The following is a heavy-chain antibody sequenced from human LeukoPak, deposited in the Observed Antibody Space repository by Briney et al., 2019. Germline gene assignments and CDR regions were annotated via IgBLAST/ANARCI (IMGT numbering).Heavy chain of an antibody. CDR2: INQDGSEK. V-gene: IGHV3-7*01. CDR1: GFTFSSYW. Sequence: GGSLRLSCAGSGFTFSSYWMSWVRQAPGKGLEWVANINQDGSEKYYEDSVKGRFTISRDNAKNSLYLQMNSLRAEDTAVYYCARDLPDYWGQGTLVTVSS. CDR3: ARDLPDY. J-gene: IGHJ4*02.